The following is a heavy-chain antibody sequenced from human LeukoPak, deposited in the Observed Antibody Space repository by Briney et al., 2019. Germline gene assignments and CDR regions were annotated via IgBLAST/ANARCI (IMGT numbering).Heavy chain of an antibody. CDR1: GFTFSSYA. V-gene: IGHV3-30*18. CDR3: AKTKGYSYGYCFDY. J-gene: IGHJ4*02. Sequence: GGSLRLSCAASGFTFSSYAMHWVRQSLGKGLEWVAVMSYDGFNKYYADSVKGRFTISRDNSKNTLYLRMNSLRAEDTAVYYCAKTKGYSYGYCFDYWGQGTLVTVSS. D-gene: IGHD5-18*01. CDR2: MSYDGFNK.